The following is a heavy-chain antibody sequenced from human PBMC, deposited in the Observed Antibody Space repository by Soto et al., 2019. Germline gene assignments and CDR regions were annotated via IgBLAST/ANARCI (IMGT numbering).Heavy chain of an antibody. Sequence: QVQLVQSGAEVKNPGSSVKVSCKTSGFTFNVYGIHWVRQAPGQGLEWMGGHIPIYDEPYYAQKFQGRVTTTAEKAPTTVHLGRGSLRSDEKGGYFWARVGEPHLDHYGLDVWGQGTTVTVS. CDR2: HIPIYDEP. CDR3: ARVGEPHLDHYGLDV. D-gene: IGHD3-16*01. V-gene: IGHV1-69*06. CDR1: GFTFNVYG. J-gene: IGHJ6*02.